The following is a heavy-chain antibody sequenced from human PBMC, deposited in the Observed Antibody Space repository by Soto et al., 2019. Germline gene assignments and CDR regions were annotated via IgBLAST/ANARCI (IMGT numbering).Heavy chain of an antibody. CDR3: ATPYYYDSSGYGLYYIDY. V-gene: IGHV1-69*06. CDR2: IIPIFGTA. Sequence: ASVKVSCKASGGTFSSYAISWVRQAPGQGLEWMGGIIPIFGTANYAQKLQGRVTITADKSTSTAYMELSSLRSEDTAVYYCATPYYYDSSGYGLYYIDYWGQGTLVTVSS. CDR1: GGTFSSYA. J-gene: IGHJ4*02. D-gene: IGHD3-22*01.